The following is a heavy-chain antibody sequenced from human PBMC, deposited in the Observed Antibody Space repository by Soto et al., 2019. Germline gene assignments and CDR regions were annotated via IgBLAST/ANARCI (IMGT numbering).Heavy chain of an antibody. CDR2: TYWDDDK. CDR3: AHKGGRGAGMDV. V-gene: IGHV2-5*02. Sequence: QITLKESGPTLVKPTQTLTLTCTFSGFSLSTSGVGVAWIRQPPGQALEWLALTYWDDDKRYSPSLKSRLNITTATSKNQVVITLTNMDPVDAGTYFCAHKGGRGAGMDVWGQGTTVTVSS. J-gene: IGHJ6*02. CDR1: GFSLSTSGVG. D-gene: IGHD2-15*01.